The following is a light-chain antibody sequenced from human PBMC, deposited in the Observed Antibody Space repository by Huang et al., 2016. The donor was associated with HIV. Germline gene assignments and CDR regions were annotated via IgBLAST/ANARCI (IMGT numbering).Light chain of an antibody. CDR3: QHYNNWPWWT. CDR2: SAS. CDR1: QSVTSN. J-gene: IGKJ1*01. Sequence: EVVMTQSPAILSVSPGERATLSCRASQSVTSNLAWYQQKPGQAPRLLIYSASTRATGIPARFSGSVSGTEFTLTISSLQSEDFAVYYCQHYNNWPWWTFGQGTKVEMK. V-gene: IGKV3-15*01.